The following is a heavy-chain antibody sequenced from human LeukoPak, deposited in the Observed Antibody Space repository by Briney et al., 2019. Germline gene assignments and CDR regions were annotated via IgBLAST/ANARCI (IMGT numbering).Heavy chain of an antibody. Sequence: ASVKVSCKASGYTFTGYYMHWVRQAPGQGLEWMGWINPNSGGTNYAQKFQGWVTMTRDTSISTAYMELSRLRSGDTAVYYCARGQGYGGRPYYYYGMDVWGQGTTVTVSS. CDR1: GYTFTGYY. CDR2: INPNSGGT. V-gene: IGHV1-2*04. D-gene: IGHD4-23*01. J-gene: IGHJ6*02. CDR3: ARGQGYGGRPYYYYGMDV.